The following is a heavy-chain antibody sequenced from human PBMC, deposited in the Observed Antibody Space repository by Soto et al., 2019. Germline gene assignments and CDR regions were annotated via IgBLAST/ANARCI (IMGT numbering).Heavy chain of an antibody. J-gene: IGHJ4*02. CDR1: GGAISSSRYF. CDR3: ARGGGYYGVLFDY. CDR2: ILYSGTT. Sequence: QLRLQESGPGLLRPSETLSLTCNVSGGAISSSRYFWGWVRQPPGKTLEWIGHILYSGTTHYNESLKSRVTVSMDTSKSQFSLRLTAVPPADTALYYCARGGGYYGVLFDYWGQGTLVPVSS. D-gene: IGHD4-17*01. V-gene: IGHV4-39*02.